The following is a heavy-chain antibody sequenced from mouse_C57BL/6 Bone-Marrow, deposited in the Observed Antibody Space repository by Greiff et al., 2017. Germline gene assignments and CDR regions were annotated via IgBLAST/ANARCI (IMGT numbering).Heavy chain of an antibody. CDR2: IYPRSGNT. V-gene: IGHV1-81*01. D-gene: IGHD1-1*01. CDR3: ARYYYSPYWYFDV. CDR1: GYTFTSYG. J-gene: IGHJ1*03. Sequence: VQLQQSGAELARPGASVKLSCKASGYTFTSYGISWVKQRTGQGLEWIGEIYPRSGNTYYNEKFKGKATLTADKSSSTAYMELRSLTSEDSAVYFCARYYYSPYWYFDVWGIGTTVTVSS.